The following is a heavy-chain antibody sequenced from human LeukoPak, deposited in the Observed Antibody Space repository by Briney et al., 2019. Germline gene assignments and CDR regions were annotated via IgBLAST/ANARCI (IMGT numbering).Heavy chain of an antibody. CDR1: GGSISSYY. CDR3: ARYYRLLQVNWFDP. Sequence: KPSETLSLTCTVSGGSISSYYWSWIRQPPGKGLERIGYIYYSGSTNYNPSLKSRVTISVDTSKNQFSLKLSSVTAADTAVYYCARYYRLLQVNWFDPWGQGTLVTVSS. V-gene: IGHV4-59*08. J-gene: IGHJ5*02. CDR2: IYYSGST. D-gene: IGHD2-21*02.